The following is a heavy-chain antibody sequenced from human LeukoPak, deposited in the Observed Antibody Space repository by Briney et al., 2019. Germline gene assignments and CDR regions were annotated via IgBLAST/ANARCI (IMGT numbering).Heavy chain of an antibody. CDR1: GFTFSSYG. Sequence: GGSLGLSCAASGFTFSSYGMHWVRQAPGKGLEWVAFIRYDGSNKYYADSVKGRFTISRDNSKNTLYLQMNSLRAEDTAVYYCAKAQYYYDSSGYSNFDYWGQGTLVTVSS. CDR3: AKAQYYYDSSGYSNFDY. V-gene: IGHV3-30*02. CDR2: IRYDGSNK. D-gene: IGHD3-22*01. J-gene: IGHJ4*02.